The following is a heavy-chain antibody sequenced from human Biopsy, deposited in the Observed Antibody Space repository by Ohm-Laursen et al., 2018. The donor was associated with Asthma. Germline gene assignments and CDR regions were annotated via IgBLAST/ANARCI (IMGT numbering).Heavy chain of an antibody. CDR2: IYSGGGT. V-gene: IGHV3-53*01. CDR3: AKVAGTYYYDSTGYPGVDY. J-gene: IGHJ4*02. Sequence: SLRLSCAASGFTVSTNGMSWVRQPPGKGLEWVSVIYSGGGTYYADSVKGRFTISRDNSKNTLYLQMNSLRAEDTARYYCAKVAGTYYYDSTGYPGVDYWGQGTPVTVSS. D-gene: IGHD3-22*01. CDR1: GFTVSTNG.